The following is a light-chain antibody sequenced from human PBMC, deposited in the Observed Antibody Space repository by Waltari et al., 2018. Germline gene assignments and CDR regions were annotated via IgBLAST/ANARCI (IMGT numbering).Light chain of an antibody. J-gene: IGLJ3*02. CDR1: SSDVGTYKR. V-gene: IGLV2-23*02. CDR3: CSYAGRATCV. CDR2: EVS. Sequence: QSALTQPASVSGSPGQSITISCTGSSSDVGTYKRVSWYQQHPGKAPKLMIYEVSKRPSGVSNRFSGSKSGNTASLTISGLQAEDEAEYYCCSYAGRATCVFGGGTKVTVL.